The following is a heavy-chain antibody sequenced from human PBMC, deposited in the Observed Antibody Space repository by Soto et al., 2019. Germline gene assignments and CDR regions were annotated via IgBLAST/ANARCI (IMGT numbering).Heavy chain of an antibody. V-gene: IGHV3-23*01. D-gene: IGHD2-8*01. CDR3: GKDVRSTNAFDI. CDR2: ISGSGGST. CDR1: GFTFSSYA. J-gene: IGHJ3*02. Sequence: GGSLRLSCAASGFTFSSYAMSWVRQAPGKGLEWVSAISGSGGSTYYADSVKGRFTISRDNSKNTLYLQMNSLRAEDTAVYYCGKDVRSTNAFDIWGQGTMVTVSS.